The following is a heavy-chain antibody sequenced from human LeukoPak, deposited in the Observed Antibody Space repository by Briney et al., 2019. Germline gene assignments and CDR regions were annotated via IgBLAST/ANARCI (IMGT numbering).Heavy chain of an antibody. J-gene: IGHJ4*02. CDR3: ARDQNYYDSSGYRDY. CDR1: GFTVSSNY. Sequence: AGGSLRLSCAASGFTVSSNYMSWVRQAPGKGLEWVSVIYSGGSTYYADSVKGRFTISRDNSRNKLYLQMNSLRAEDTAVYYCARDQNYYDSSGYRDYWGQGTLSPSPQ. V-gene: IGHV3-66*02. D-gene: IGHD3-22*01. CDR2: IYSGGST.